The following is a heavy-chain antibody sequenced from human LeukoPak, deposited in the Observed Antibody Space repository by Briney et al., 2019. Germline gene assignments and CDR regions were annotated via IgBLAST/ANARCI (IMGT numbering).Heavy chain of an antibody. V-gene: IGHV3-53*01. CDR3: ASKLRWFFDY. Sequence: GGSLRLSCALSGFTISSTYMTWVRQAPGKGLEWVSVIYSGGTTYSADSVRGRFTISRDNSKNTLYLQMHSLRAEDTAVYYCASKLRWFFDYWGQGTLVTVSS. D-gene: IGHD4-23*01. J-gene: IGHJ4*02. CDR1: GFTISSTY. CDR2: IYSGGTT.